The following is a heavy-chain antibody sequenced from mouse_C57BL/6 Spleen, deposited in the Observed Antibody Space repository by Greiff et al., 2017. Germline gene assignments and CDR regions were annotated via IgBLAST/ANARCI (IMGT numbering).Heavy chain of an antibody. CDR3: ARRDFLYAMDY. V-gene: IGHV1-64*01. CDR2: IHPNCGST. CDR1: GYTFTSYW. J-gene: IGHJ4*01. Sequence: VQLQQPGAELVKPGASVKLSCKASGYTFTSYWMHWVKQRPGQGLEWIGMIHPNCGSTNYNEKFKSKATLTVDKSSSTAYMQLSSLTSEDSAVYYCARRDFLYAMDYWGQGTSVTVSS.